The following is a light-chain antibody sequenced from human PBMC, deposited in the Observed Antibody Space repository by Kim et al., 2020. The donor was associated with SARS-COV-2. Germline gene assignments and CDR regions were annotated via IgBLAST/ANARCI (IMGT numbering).Light chain of an antibody. J-gene: IGLJ3*02. CDR2: STN. CDR3: ATWGDSQNGWV. CDR1: SANVRSNP. V-gene: IGLV1-44*01. Sequence: GQRVSVSRSGGSANVRSNPLHWWRQVPGTAPKLLIHSTNQRPSGVPDRVSGSKSGTSASLAISGLQSADEADYYCATWGDSQNGWVFGGGTQLTVL.